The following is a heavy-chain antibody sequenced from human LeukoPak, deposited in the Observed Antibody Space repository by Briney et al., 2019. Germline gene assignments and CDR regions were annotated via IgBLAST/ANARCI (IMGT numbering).Heavy chain of an antibody. CDR1: GYSISSGYY. Sequence: SETLSLTCTVSGYSISSGYYWGWIRQPPGKGLEWIGSIYHSGSTYYNPSLKSRVTISVDTSKNQFSLKLNFVTAADTAVYYCARVSYQEGVDYWGQGTLVTVSS. CDR2: IYHSGST. CDR3: ARVSYQEGVDY. J-gene: IGHJ4*02. V-gene: IGHV4-38-2*02. D-gene: IGHD2-2*01.